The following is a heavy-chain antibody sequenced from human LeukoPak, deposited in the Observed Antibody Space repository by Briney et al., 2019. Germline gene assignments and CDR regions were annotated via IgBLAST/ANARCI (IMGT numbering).Heavy chain of an antibody. J-gene: IGHJ4*02. CDR3: ARERGSSWAPYFDY. D-gene: IGHD6-13*01. Sequence: PGGSLRLSCAASGFTFSSYWMSWVRQAPGKGLEWVANIKQDGSEKYYVDSVKGRFTISRDNAKNSLYLQMNCLRAEDTAVYYCARERGSSWAPYFDYWGQGTLVTVSS. CDR1: GFTFSSYW. V-gene: IGHV3-7*01. CDR2: IKQDGSEK.